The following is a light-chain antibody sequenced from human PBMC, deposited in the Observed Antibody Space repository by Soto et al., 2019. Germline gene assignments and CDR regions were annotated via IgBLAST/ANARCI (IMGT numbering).Light chain of an antibody. CDR2: GES. J-gene: IGKJ1*01. CDR1: QSVSSN. Sequence: EVVMTQSPAILCVSPCETAILSCRARQSVSSNLAWYQQKPGQAPRILIYGESTRATGIPARFSGSGSGTEFTLTISSLQCEDFANYYSEPYNKLWTFGQGTKVDIK. V-gene: IGKV3-15*01. CDR3: EPYNKLWT.